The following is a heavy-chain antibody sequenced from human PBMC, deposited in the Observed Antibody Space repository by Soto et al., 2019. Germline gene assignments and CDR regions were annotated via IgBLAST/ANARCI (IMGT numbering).Heavy chain of an antibody. CDR1: GDTFTSYA. CDR3: ARVVEYYYDSSGYGFDY. CDR2: INAGNGNT. J-gene: IGHJ4*02. D-gene: IGHD3-22*01. Sequence: VASVKLSCEASGDTFTSYAMHWVRQAPGQRLEWMGWINAGNGNTKYSQKFQGRVTITRDTSASTAYMELSSLRSEDTAVYYCARVVEYYYDSSGYGFDYWGQGTLVTVSS. V-gene: IGHV1-3*01.